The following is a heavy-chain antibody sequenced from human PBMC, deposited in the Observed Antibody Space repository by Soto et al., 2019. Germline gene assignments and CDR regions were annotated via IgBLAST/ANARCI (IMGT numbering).Heavy chain of an antibody. V-gene: IGHV2-5*02. CDR2: IFRDDDK. J-gene: IGHJ3*02. CDR3: AHLYDNIYVFDM. D-gene: IGHD3-9*01. Sequence: QITLKESGPTLVKPTQTLTLTCTFSGFSLSTRGVGVGWIRQPPGKALEWPALIFRDDDKRYSPSLKSRLTITGDTSKNQVVLTMTNMDPMDTATYYCAHLYDNIYVFDMWGQGTMVTVSS. CDR1: GFSLSTRGVG.